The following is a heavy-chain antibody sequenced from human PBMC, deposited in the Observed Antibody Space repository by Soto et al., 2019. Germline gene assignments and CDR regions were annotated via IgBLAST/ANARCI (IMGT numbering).Heavy chain of an antibody. CDR2: IDWDDDK. Sequence: SGPTLVNPTQTLTLTRTFSGFSLSTSGMCVSWIRQPPGKALEWLALIDWDDDKYYSTSLKTRLTISKDTSKNQVDLTMTNMDPVDTAKYYCARNSESVPRYYGMDVWGQGTTVTVSS. CDR1: GFSLSTSGMC. V-gene: IGHV2-70*01. CDR3: ARNSESVPRYYGMDV. J-gene: IGHJ6*02.